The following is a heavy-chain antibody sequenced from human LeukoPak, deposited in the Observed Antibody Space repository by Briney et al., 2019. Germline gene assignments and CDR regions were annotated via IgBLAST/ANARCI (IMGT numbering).Heavy chain of an antibody. D-gene: IGHD2-2*01. CDR1: GFTFSSYS. V-gene: IGHV3-21*01. Sequence: VGSLRLSCAASGFTFSSYSMNWVRQAPGKGLEWVSSISRSSGSIYYPDSVKGRFTISRDNAKNSLYLQMNSLRAEDTAVYYCARDFDSSTSCFAYWGQGTLVTVSS. CDR3: ARDFDSSTSCFAY. CDR2: ISRSSGSI. J-gene: IGHJ4*02.